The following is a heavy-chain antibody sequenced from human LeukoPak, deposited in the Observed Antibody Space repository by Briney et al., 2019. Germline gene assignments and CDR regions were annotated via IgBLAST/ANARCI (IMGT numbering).Heavy chain of an antibody. Sequence: GGSLRLSCAASGFTFSSYEMNWVRQAPGQGLEWVSYISSSGSTIYYADSVKGRFTISRDNAKNSLYLQMNSLRAEDTAVYYCASGYSYGYVWGQGTLVTVSS. CDR2: ISSSGSTI. J-gene: IGHJ4*02. CDR1: GFTFSSYE. CDR3: ASGYSYGYV. V-gene: IGHV3-48*03. D-gene: IGHD5-18*01.